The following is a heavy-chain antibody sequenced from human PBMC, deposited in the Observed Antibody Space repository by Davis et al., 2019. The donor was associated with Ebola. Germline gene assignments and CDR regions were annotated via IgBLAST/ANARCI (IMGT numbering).Heavy chain of an antibody. J-gene: IGHJ6*02. D-gene: IGHD3-3*01. Sequence: SVKVSCKAVGGTLTSYAMTWVRQAPGQGLEWMGGIIPVFRTANYAQKFQGRVTITADESTRTAYMELSGLRSADTAVYYCARIRLRFLEWDGMDVWGQGTTVTVSS. V-gene: IGHV1-69*13. CDR1: GGTLTSYA. CDR3: ARIRLRFLEWDGMDV. CDR2: IIPVFRTA.